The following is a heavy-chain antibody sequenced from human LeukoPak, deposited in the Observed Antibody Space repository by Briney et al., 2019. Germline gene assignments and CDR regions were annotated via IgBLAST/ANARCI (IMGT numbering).Heavy chain of an antibody. Sequence: GGSLRLSCAASGFTFSSYAMSWVRQAPGKGLEWVAVIWYDGSNKYYADSVKGRFTISRDNSKNTLYLQMNSLRAEDTAVYYCARDHSIAVAGISYYGMDVWGQGTTVTVSS. CDR3: ARDHSIAVAGISYYGMDV. V-gene: IGHV3-33*08. D-gene: IGHD6-19*01. J-gene: IGHJ6*02. CDR2: IWYDGSNK. CDR1: GFTFSSYA.